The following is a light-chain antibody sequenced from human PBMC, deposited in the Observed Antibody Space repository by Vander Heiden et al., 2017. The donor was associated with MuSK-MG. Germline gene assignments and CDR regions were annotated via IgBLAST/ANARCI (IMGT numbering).Light chain of an antibody. Sequence: DIQMTQSPSTLPASVGDSVRITCRASQRIDKRLVSYRQPPGNATKLLYGAASSVKVRVPWRSGGGGSGTEFTLTISRLQPEVVASYYQQQYKEYPITFGRGTKLEIK. J-gene: IGKJ5*01. CDR1: QRIDKR. V-gene: IGKV1-5*03. CDR3: QQYKEYPIT. CDR2: AAS.